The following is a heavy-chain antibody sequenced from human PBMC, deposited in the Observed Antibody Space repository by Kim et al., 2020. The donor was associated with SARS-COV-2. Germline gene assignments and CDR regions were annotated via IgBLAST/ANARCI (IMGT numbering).Heavy chain of an antibody. Sequence: GGSLRLSCAASGFTFSSYSMNWVRQAPGKGLEWVSYISSSSSTIYYADSVKGRFTISRDNAKNSLYLQMNSLRDEDTAVYYCAREIESGWYWEYYYYYGMDVWGQGTTVTVSS. J-gene: IGHJ6*02. V-gene: IGHV3-48*02. CDR1: GFTFSSYS. D-gene: IGHD6-19*01. CDR3: AREIESGWYWEYYYYYGMDV. CDR2: ISSSSSTI.